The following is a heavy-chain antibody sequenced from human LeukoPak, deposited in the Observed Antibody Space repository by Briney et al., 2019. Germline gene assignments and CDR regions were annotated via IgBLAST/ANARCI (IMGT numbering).Heavy chain of an antibody. J-gene: IGHJ6*02. CDR2: IYYSGST. V-gene: IGHV4-39*01. CDR1: GGSISSSSYY. CDR3: ARHEGILSSPYGMGV. Sequence: PSETLSLTCTVSGGSISSSSYYWGWIRQPPGKGLEWIGSIYYSGSTYYNPSLKSRVTISVDTSKNQFSLKLSSVTAADTAVYYCARHEGILSSPYGMGVWGQGTTVTVSS. D-gene: IGHD2-2*01.